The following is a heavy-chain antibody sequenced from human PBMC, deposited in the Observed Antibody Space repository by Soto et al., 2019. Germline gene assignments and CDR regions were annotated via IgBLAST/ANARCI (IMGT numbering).Heavy chain of an antibody. D-gene: IGHD6-19*01. CDR2: ISGSGVST. Sequence: EVQLLESGGGLVQPGGSLRLSCAASGFTFSSYAMSWVRQAPGKGLEWVSGISGSGVSTYYADSVKGRFTISRDNAKNTLFLQMNSLRAEDTAIYYCAKNPGIAVAGTFDYWGQATLLTVSS. V-gene: IGHV3-23*01. CDR1: GFTFSSYA. CDR3: AKNPGIAVAGTFDY. J-gene: IGHJ4*02.